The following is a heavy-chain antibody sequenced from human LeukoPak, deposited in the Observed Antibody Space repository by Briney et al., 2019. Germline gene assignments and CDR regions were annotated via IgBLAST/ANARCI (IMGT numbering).Heavy chain of an antibody. CDR3: AAWGLHNY. J-gene: IGHJ4*02. Sequence: PGGSLRLSCTVSGFTFSHYWINWVRQAPGKGLEWVANIKADGSVKYYVDSVKGRFTASRDNAENSVSLQMNSLRAEDTAVYYCAAWGLHNYWGQGTLVTVSS. D-gene: IGHD7-27*01. CDR2: IKADGSVK. V-gene: IGHV3-7*01. CDR1: GFTFSHYW.